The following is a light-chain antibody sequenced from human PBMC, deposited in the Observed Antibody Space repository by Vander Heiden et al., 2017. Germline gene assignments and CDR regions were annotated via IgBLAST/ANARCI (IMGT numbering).Light chain of an antibody. Sequence: AIQLTQSPSSLSASVGDRVTITCRASQGISSALAWYQQKPGNPPKLLIYDASILESGVPSRFSGSGSGTDFTLTISSLQPEDFATYYCQQFNSYPFTFGQGTRLEIK. V-gene: IGKV1-13*02. J-gene: IGKJ5*01. CDR3: QQFNSYPFT. CDR2: DAS. CDR1: QGISSA.